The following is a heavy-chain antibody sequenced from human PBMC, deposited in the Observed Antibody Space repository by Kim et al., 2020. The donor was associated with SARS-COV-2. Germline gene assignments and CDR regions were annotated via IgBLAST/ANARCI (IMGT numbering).Heavy chain of an antibody. D-gene: IGHD5-12*01. CDR3: ARDGGWLQFGDYYYYGMDV. CDR1: GYTFTSYA. J-gene: IGHJ6*02. Sequence: ASVKVSCKASGYTFTSYAMNWVRQAPGQGLEWMGWINTNTGNPTYAQGFTGRFVFSLDTSVSTAYLQISSLKAEDTAVYYCARDGGWLQFGDYYYYGMDVWGQGTTVTVSS. V-gene: IGHV7-4-1*02. CDR2: INTNTGNP.